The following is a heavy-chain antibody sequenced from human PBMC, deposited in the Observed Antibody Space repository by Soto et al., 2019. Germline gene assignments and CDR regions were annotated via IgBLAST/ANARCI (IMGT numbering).Heavy chain of an antibody. CDR2: IKPDGSEK. CDR3: ARGDYYDTSGPFSDAFDI. D-gene: IGHD3-22*01. V-gene: IGHV3-7*04. J-gene: IGHJ3*02. CDR1: GFTFSTYW. Sequence: PGGSLRLSCAASGFTFSTYWMSWVRQAPGKGLEWVANIKPDGSEKWYVDSVKGRFTISRDNAKNSLYLQMNSLRAEDTAVYYIARGDYYDTSGPFSDAFDIWGQGTMVTVSS.